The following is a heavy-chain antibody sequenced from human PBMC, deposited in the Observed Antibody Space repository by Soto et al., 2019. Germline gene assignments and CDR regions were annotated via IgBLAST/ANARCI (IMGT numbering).Heavy chain of an antibody. CDR3: ARDSGPIVVVTARKLDP. D-gene: IGHD2-21*02. CDR2: ISAYNGNT. V-gene: IGHV1-18*01. J-gene: IGHJ5*02. Sequence: GASVNVSCKASGYTFPSYGIRWLRHAPGQWLEWMGWISAYNGNTNYAQKLQGRVTMTTDTSTSTAYMELRSLRSDDTAVYYCARDSGPIVVVTARKLDPWGQGTLVTGSS. CDR1: GYTFPSYG.